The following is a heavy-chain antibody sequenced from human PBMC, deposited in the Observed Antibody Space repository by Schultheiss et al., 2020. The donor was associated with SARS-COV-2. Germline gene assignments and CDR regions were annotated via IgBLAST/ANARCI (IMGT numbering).Heavy chain of an antibody. CDR2: ISYDGSNK. J-gene: IGHJ6*02. Sequence: GGSLRLSCTASGFTFSSYDMHWVRQAPGKGLEWVAVISYDGSNKYYADSVKGRFTISRDNAKNSLYLQMNSLRAEDTAVYYCACSGWSNYYYYGMDVWGQGTTVTVSS. CDR1: GFTFSSYD. V-gene: IGHV3-30*12. D-gene: IGHD6-19*01. CDR3: ACSGWSNYYYYGMDV.